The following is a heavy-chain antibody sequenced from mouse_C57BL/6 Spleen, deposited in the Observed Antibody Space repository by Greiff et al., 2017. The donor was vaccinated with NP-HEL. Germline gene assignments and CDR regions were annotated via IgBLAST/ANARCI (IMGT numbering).Heavy chain of an antibody. Sequence: QVQLQQSGAELVKPGASVKISCKASGYAFSSYWMNWVKQRPGKGLEWIGQIYPGDGDTNYNGKFKGKATLTADKSSSTAYMQLSSLTSEDSAVYFCARGLGPHWYFDVWGTGTTVTVSS. V-gene: IGHV1-80*01. CDR1: GYAFSSYW. CDR2: IYPGDGDT. D-gene: IGHD4-1*01. CDR3: ARGLGPHWYFDV. J-gene: IGHJ1*03.